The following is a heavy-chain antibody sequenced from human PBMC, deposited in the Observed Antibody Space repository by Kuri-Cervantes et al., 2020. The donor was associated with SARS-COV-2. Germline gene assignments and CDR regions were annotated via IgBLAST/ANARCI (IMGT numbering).Heavy chain of an antibody. J-gene: IGHJ5*02. CDR3: ARDRELGTQGTNWFDP. D-gene: IGHD7-27*01. V-gene: IGHV3-21*01. Sequence: GESLKISCAASGFTFSSYSMNWVRQAPGKGLEWVSSISSSSSYIYYADSVKGQFTISRDNAKNSLYLQMNSLRAEDTAVYYCARDRELGTQGTNWFDPWGQGTLVTVSS. CDR2: ISSSSSYI. CDR1: GFTFSSYS.